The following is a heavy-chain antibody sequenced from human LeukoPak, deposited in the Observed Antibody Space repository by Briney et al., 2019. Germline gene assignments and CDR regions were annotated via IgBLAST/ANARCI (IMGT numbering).Heavy chain of an antibody. J-gene: IGHJ4*02. Sequence: PGGSLRLSCVASAFTFKTYTLNWVRQTPGKGLEWVSYINTAGNLINYADSVRGRFTISRDNAKNSLFLYMNSLTPEDTAVYHCARTVEGHFDFRGQGTLVTVSS. CDR1: AFTFKTYT. V-gene: IGHV3-21*06. D-gene: IGHD5-24*01. CDR2: INTAGNLI. CDR3: ARTVEGHFDF.